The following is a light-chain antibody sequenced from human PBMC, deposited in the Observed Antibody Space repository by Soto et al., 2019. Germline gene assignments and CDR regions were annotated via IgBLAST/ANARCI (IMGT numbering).Light chain of an antibody. CDR1: QGISNY. J-gene: IGKJ1*01. CDR2: AAS. V-gene: IGKV1-27*01. CDR3: QKYNSAPQT. Sequence: DIKMTQSPSSLSSSVGDRVTITCRASQGISNYLAWYQQKPGKVPKVLIYAASTLQSGVPSRFSGSGSETDFTLTISSLKPEDVETYYCQKYNSAPQTFGQGTKVDI.